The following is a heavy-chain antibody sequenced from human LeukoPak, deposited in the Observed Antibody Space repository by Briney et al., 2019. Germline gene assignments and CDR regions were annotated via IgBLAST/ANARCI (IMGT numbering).Heavy chain of an antibody. Sequence: PSETLSLTCTVSGGSISSSSYYWGWIRQPPGKGLEWIGSIYYSGSTYYNPSLKSRVTISVDTSKNQFSLKLSSVTAADTAVYYCARRTAMVLSLDYWGQGTLVTVSS. CDR3: ARRTAMVLSLDY. J-gene: IGHJ4*02. CDR1: GGSISSSSYY. CDR2: IYYSGST. D-gene: IGHD5-18*01. V-gene: IGHV4-39*01.